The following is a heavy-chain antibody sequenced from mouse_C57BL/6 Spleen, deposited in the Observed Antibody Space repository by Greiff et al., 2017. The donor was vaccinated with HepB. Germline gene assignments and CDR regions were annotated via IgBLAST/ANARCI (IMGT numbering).Heavy chain of an antibody. J-gene: IGHJ1*03. Sequence: EVKLVESGGGLVKPGGSLKLSCAASGFTFSDYGMHWVRQAPEKGLEWVAYISSGSSTIYYADTVTGRFTISRDNAKNTLFLQMTSLRSEDTAMYYCASGYYGSSYRYFDVWGTGTTVTVSS. V-gene: IGHV5-17*01. D-gene: IGHD1-1*01. CDR1: GFTFSDYG. CDR2: ISSGSSTI. CDR3: ASGYYGSSYRYFDV.